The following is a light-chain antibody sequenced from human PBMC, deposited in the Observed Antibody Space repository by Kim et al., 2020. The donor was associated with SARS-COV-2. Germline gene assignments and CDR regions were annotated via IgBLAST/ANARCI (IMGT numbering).Light chain of an antibody. J-gene: IGKJ4*01. CDR1: QSVSSY. V-gene: IGKV3-15*01. Sequence: EIVMTQSPATLSVSPEESATLSCRPSQSVSSYLAWYQQKPGQAPRLLIYGASTRATGIPARFSGSGSGTEFTLTISSLQSEDFAVYYCQQYNNWPLTFGGGTKVDIK. CDR2: GAS. CDR3: QQYNNWPLT.